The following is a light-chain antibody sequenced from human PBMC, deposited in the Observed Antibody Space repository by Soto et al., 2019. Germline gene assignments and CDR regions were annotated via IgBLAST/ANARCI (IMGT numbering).Light chain of an antibody. CDR2: DVS. CDR1: HSLNGR. CDR3: QQYNYYST. Sequence: DIQMTQSPSTLSSSIGDRVTITCRASHSLNGRLAWYRQRPGHAPDLLIYDVSTLETGVPYRFSGTGSETEFTLTISGLQPDDFATYYCQQYNYYSTLGPGTTVEIK. J-gene: IGKJ1*01. V-gene: IGKV1-5*01.